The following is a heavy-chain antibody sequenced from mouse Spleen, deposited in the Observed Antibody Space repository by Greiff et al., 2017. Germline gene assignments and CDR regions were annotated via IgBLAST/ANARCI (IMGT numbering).Heavy chain of an antibody. V-gene: IGHV7-3*01. J-gene: IGHJ2*01. D-gene: IGHD2-1*01. CDR1: GFTFTDYY. CDR3: ARYRGIYSGFDY. Sequence: EVKLMESGGGLVQPGGSLSLSCAASGFTFTDYYMSWVRQPPGKALEWLGFIRNKANGYTTEYSASVKGRFTISRDNSQSILYLQMNALRAEDSATYYCARYRGIYSGFDYWGQGTTLTVSS. CDR2: IRNKANGYTT.